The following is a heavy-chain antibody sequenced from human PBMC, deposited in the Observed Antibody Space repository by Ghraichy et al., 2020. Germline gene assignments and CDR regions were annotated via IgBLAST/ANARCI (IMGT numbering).Heavy chain of an antibody. Sequence: GGSLRLSCVASGFSLSYHYMDWVRQAPGKGLEWVGRSRDKANSYTTEYAASVNGRFTISRDDSGNSLYLQMNSPRIEDAAVYYCARPYSGSWDGAFFDYWGQGTLVTVSS. J-gene: IGHJ4*02. D-gene: IGHD6-13*01. CDR3: ARPYSGSWDGAFFDY. V-gene: IGHV3-72*01. CDR2: SRDKANSYTT. CDR1: GFSLSYHY.